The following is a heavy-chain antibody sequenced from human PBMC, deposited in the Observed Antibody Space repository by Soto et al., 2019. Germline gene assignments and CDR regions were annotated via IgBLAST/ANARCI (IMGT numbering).Heavy chain of an antibody. D-gene: IGHD3-3*01. CDR3: ARGPRESGEWLLFDY. CDR1: GYTFSTYE. Sequence: ASVKVSCKASGYTFSTYEINWVRRAAGQGLEWMGRMNPDNGNTGYAQKFQDRVAMTRNTSISTAYMELSSLRSDDTAVYYCARGPRESGEWLLFDYWGQGALVTVSS. J-gene: IGHJ4*02. CDR2: MNPDNGNT. V-gene: IGHV1-8*01.